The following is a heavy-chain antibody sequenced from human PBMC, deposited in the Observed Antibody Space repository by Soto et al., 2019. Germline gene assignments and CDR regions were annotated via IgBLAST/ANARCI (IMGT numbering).Heavy chain of an antibody. Sequence: PGGSLRLSCAASGFTFSSYGMHWVRQAPGKGLEWVAVIWYDGSNKYYADSVKGRFTISRDNSKNTLYLQMNSLRAEDTAVYYCARDPGAVAAQDWFDPWGQGTLVTVSS. J-gene: IGHJ5*02. CDR3: ARDPGAVAAQDWFDP. V-gene: IGHV3-33*01. CDR1: GFTFSSYG. D-gene: IGHD6-19*01. CDR2: IWYDGSNK.